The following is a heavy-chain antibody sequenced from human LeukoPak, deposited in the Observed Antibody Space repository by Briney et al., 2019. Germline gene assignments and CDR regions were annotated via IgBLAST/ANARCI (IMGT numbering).Heavy chain of an antibody. J-gene: IGHJ4*02. CDR1: GFTFSNAW. D-gene: IGHD6-19*01. V-gene: IGHV3-53*01. CDR3: AKGMGSGGWYGRNFDY. Sequence: GGSLRLSCAASGFTFSNAWMSWVRQAPGKGLEWVSVIYSGGSTYYADSVKGRFTISRDNSKNTLYLQMNSLRAEDTAVYYCAKGMGSGGWYGRNFDYWGQETLVTVSS. CDR2: IYSGGST.